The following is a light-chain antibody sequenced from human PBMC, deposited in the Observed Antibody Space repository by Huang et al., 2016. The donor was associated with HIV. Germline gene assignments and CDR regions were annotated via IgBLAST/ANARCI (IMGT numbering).Light chain of an antibody. J-gene: IGKJ4*01. CDR2: VAS. CDR1: QSIGTY. Sequence: DIQMTQSPSSLSASVGDRVTIACRASQSIGTYLNWYQQKPGKAPRLLIHVASSLKSRVPSRFGSSRSATDFTLTISSLQPEDFATYYCQQSYSALGLTFGGGTKVGIK. V-gene: IGKV1-39*01. CDR3: QQSYSALGLT.